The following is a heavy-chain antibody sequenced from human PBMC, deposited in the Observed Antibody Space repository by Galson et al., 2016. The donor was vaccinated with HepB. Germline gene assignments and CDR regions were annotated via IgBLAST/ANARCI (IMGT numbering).Heavy chain of an antibody. CDR2: MYHTEDT. V-gene: IGHV4-39*01. CDR3: ATGIVVAGKYYYYYMDV. CDR1: GASISDTEYY. J-gene: IGHJ6*03. D-gene: IGHD6-19*01. Sequence: SETLSLTCTVSGASISDTEYYWGWIRQPPGRGLEWVGSMYHTEDTYYNPSLKSRVTISVYTSKNQFSLRLNSVTAADTGVYYCATGIVVAGKYYYYYMDVWGKGTTVTVSS.